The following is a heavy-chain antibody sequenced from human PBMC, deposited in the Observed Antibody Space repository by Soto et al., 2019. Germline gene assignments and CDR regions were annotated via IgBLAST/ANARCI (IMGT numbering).Heavy chain of an antibody. CDR2: ISSSSSYI. CDR1: GFTFSSYS. V-gene: IGHV3-21*01. CDR3: TRAPLGGATSHFDY. J-gene: IGHJ4*02. D-gene: IGHD3-16*01. Sequence: EVQLVESGGGLVKPGGSLRLSCAASGFTFSSYSMNWVRQAPGKGLEWVSSISSSSSYIYYADSVKGRFTISRDNAKNSLYLQMSSLRDEDTAVYYCTRAPLGGATSHFDYVGQGTLVTVSS.